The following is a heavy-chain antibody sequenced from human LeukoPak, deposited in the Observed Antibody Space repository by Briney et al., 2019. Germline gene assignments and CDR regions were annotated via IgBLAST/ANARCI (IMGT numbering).Heavy chain of an antibody. CDR3: ARDCTHYYDSRCDY. CDR1: GGSFSGYY. D-gene: IGHD3-22*01. Sequence: PSETLSLTCAVYGGSFSGYYWSWIRQPPGKGLEWIGEINHSGSTNYNPSLKSRVTISVDTSKNQFSLKLSSVTAADTAVYYCARDCTHYYDSRCDYWGQGTLVTVSS. J-gene: IGHJ4*02. CDR2: INHSGST. V-gene: IGHV4-34*01.